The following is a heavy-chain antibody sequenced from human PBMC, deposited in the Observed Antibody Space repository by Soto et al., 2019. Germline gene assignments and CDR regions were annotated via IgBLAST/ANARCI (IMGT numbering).Heavy chain of an antibody. J-gene: IGHJ4*02. V-gene: IGHV4-39*01. Sequence: PSESLSLTCTVSGGSLRSTSYYLGWIGQPPGKGLEWIGNVYYSGSPYHNPPHKSRVTISVDTSKNQFSLTLSSVTAADTAVYYCAKTAGSSSWYQTPFELWGPGILVTVSS. D-gene: IGHD6-13*01. CDR3: AKTAGSSSWYQTPFEL. CDR2: VYYSGSP. CDR1: GGSLRSTSYY.